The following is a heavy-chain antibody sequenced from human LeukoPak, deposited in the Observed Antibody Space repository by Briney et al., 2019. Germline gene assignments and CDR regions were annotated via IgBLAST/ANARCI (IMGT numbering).Heavy chain of an antibody. J-gene: IGHJ4*01. CDR2: ISSSSSTI. V-gene: IGHV3-48*01. CDR3: ARLSAMLRGPEPIYYFDY. Sequence: PGGSLRLSCAASGFTFSSYEMNWVRQAPGKGLEWVSYISSSSSTIYYADSVKGRFTISRDNAKNSLYLQMNSLRAEDTAVYYCARLSAMLRGPEPIYYFDYWGQGTLVTVSS. D-gene: IGHD3-10*01. CDR1: GFTFSSYE.